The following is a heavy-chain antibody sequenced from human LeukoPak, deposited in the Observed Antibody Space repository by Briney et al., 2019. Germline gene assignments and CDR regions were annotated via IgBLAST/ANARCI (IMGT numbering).Heavy chain of an antibody. CDR2: INPSGGST. V-gene: IGHV1-46*01. Sequence: ASVKVSCKASGYTFTSYYMHWVRQAPGQGLEWMGIINPSGGSTSYAQKFQGRVTMTRDMSTSTVYMELSSLRSEDTAVYYCVRGDSVLLWFGELLYPDYWGQGTLVTVSS. CDR3: VRGDSVLLWFGELLYPDY. D-gene: IGHD3-10*01. CDR1: GYTFTSYY. J-gene: IGHJ4*02.